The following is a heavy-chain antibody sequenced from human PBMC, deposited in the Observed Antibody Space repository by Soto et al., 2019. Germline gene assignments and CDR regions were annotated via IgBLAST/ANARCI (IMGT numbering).Heavy chain of an antibody. J-gene: IGHJ4*01. CDR2: IYHSGST. CDR1: GASISSGNW. CDR3: ASHRGNTFGPYDD. D-gene: IGHD3-16*01. V-gene: IGHV4-4*02. Sequence: VQLQESGPGLVRPSGTLSLTCAVSGASISSGNWWSWVRQSPGKGLEWIGEIYHSGSTNHNPSLKGRVIISVDKSRNQFSLKLSSVTAADTAVYFCASHRGNTFGPYDDWGQGTQVTVSS.